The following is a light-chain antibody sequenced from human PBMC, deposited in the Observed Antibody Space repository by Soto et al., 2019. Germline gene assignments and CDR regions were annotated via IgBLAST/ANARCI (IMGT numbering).Light chain of an antibody. J-gene: IGKJ1*01. V-gene: IGKV3-20*01. Sequence: IVLTQSPGTLSLSPGDRATLSCRADQTITNSYLAWYQQKPGQAPRLLIYGASSRATGIPDRFSGSGSGTYLTLTTSRLENEDFPVYYCQRYGSSMTFGQGTKVDIQ. CDR2: GAS. CDR3: QRYGSSMT. CDR1: QTITNSY.